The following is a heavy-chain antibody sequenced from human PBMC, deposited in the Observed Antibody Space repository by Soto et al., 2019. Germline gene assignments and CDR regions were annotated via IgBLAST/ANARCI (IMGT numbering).Heavy chain of an antibody. CDR1: GYTFTGYY. CDR3: ARDNCSGGNCYSGWFDP. J-gene: IGHJ5*02. V-gene: IGHV1-2*02. Sequence: QVQLVQSGAEVKKPGASVKVSCTASGYTFTGYYMHWVRQAPGQGLEWMGWINPNSGNTNYPQKFQGRVTMTRDTSITTADMKLSRLRSDGTAVYYCARDNCSGGNCYSGWFDPWGQGTLVTVSS. CDR2: INPNSGNT. D-gene: IGHD2-15*01.